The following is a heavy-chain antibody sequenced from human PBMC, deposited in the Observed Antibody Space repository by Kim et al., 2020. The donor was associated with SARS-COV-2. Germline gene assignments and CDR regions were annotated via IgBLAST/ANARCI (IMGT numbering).Heavy chain of an antibody. D-gene: IGHD3-9*01. J-gene: IGHJ4*02. CDR2: INPNSGGT. Sequence: ASVKVSCKASGYTFTGYYMHWVRQAPGQGLEWMGRINPNSGGTNYAQNFQVRVTMTRDTSISTVYMELSRLRSDDTAVYYCASGNDVLTGYYSVPYYFDYSGQGTLVTVSS. CDR3: ASGNDVLTGYYSVPYYFDY. V-gene: IGHV1-2*06. CDR1: GYTFTGYY.